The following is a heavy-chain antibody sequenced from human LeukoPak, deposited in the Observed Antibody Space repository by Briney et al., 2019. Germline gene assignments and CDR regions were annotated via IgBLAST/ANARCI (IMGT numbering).Heavy chain of an antibody. CDR1: GYTFTGYY. CDR2: VNPNSGGT. D-gene: IGHD6-13*01. V-gene: IGHV1-2*02. Sequence: ASVKVSCKASGYTFTGYYMHWVRQAPGQGLEWMGWVNPNSGGTNYAQKFQGRVTMTRDTSISTAYMELSRLRSDNTAVYYCARVAKGIAAFPWGQGTLVTVSS. CDR3: ARVAKGIAAFP. J-gene: IGHJ4*02.